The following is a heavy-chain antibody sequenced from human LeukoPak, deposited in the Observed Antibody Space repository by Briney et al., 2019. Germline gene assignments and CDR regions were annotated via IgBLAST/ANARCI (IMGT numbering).Heavy chain of an antibody. J-gene: IGHJ4*02. V-gene: IGHV4-31*03. CDR3: ARVRPPYYYDGSGYFSYFDY. CDR2: IYYSGST. D-gene: IGHD3-22*01. CDR1: GGSISSGGYY. Sequence: SQTLSLTCTVSGGSISSGGYYWSWTRQHPGKGLEWIGYIYYSGSTYYNPSLKSRVTISVDTSKNQFSLKLSSVTAADTAVYYCARVRPPYYYDGSGYFSYFDYWGQGTLVTVSS.